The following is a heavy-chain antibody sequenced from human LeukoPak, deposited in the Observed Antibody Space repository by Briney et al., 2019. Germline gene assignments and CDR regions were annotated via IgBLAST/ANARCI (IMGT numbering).Heavy chain of an antibody. CDR2: IRYDGSNK. CDR3: ARVRGGLVATSFDY. CDR1: GFTFSSYG. D-gene: IGHD1-26*01. J-gene: IGHJ4*02. V-gene: IGHV3-30*02. Sequence: PGGSLRLSCAASGFTFSSYGMHWVRQAPGKGLEWVAFIRYDGSNKYYADSVKGRFTISRDNSKNTLYLQMNSLRAEDTAVYYCARVRGGLVATSFDYWGQGTLVTVSS.